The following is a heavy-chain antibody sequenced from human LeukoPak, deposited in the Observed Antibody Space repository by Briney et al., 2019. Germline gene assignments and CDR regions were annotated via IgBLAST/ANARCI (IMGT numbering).Heavy chain of an antibody. CDR1: AFTFSAYD. J-gene: IGHJ4*02. CDR3: ARDRLLRF. Sequence: GGSLRLSCAASAFTFSAYDMNWVRQAPGKGLEWLSYIDYSGTTIYYADSVKGRFTISRDNAKNSLYLRMNSLRAEDTAVYYCARDRLLRFWGQGTLVTVSS. D-gene: IGHD3-16*01. CDR2: IDYSGTTI. V-gene: IGHV3-48*03.